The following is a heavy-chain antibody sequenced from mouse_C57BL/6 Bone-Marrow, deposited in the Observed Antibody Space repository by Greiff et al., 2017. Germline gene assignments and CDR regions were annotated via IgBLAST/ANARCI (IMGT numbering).Heavy chain of an antibody. CDR1: GYSFTDYN. Sequence: EVQLQQSGPELVKPGASVKISCKASGYSFTDYNMNWVKQSNGKSLEWIGVINPNYGTTSYNQKFKGKATLTVDQYSSTAYMQRNSLTSEDSAVYYSARGYDYDYAMDYWGQGTSVTVSS. V-gene: IGHV1-39*01. J-gene: IGHJ4*01. CDR2: INPNYGTT. CDR3: ARGYDYDYAMDY. D-gene: IGHD2-4*01.